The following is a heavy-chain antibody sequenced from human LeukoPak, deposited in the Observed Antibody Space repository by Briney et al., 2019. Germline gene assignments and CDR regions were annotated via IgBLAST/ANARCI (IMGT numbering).Heavy chain of an antibody. CDR3: AKGVDTRRRIGMRVVVTYYFDY. Sequence: GGSLRLSCAASGFTFSSYAMSWVRQAPGKGLEWVSGINDSGGSTYYADSVKGRFTISRDNSKNTLYLQMNSLRAKDTAVYYCAKGVDTRRRIGMRVVVTYYFDYWGQGTLVTVSS. V-gene: IGHV3-23*01. CDR1: GFTFSSYA. J-gene: IGHJ4*02. D-gene: IGHD3-22*01. CDR2: INDSGGST.